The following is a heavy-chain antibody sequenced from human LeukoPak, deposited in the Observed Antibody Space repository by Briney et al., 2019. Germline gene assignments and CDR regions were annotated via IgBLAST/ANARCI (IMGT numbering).Heavy chain of an antibody. CDR3: AREARGGSYDYVWGSYRYFDY. J-gene: IGHJ4*02. CDR1: GYTFTSYY. D-gene: IGHD3-16*02. CDR2: INPSGGST. Sequence: EASVKVSCQASGYTFTSYYMHWVRQAPGQGLEWMGIINPSGGSTSYAQKFQGRVTMTRDTSTSTVYMELSSLRSEDTAVYYCAREARGGSYDYVWGSYRYFDYWGQGTLVTVSS. V-gene: IGHV1-46*01.